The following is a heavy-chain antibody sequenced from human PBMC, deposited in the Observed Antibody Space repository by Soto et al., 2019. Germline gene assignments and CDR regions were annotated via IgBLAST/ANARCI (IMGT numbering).Heavy chain of an antibody. V-gene: IGHV3-30-3*01. CDR2: IAYDGSNK. J-gene: IGHJ4*02. Sequence: GGSLRLSCAASGFAFSTYVMHWVRQAPGKGLEWVAVIAYDGSNKYYADSVKGRFTISRDNSKNTLHLQMNSLRAEDTAVYYCARGRIAVAGTEPPPFDYWGQGTLVTVSS. CDR1: GFAFSTYV. D-gene: IGHD6-19*01. CDR3: ARGRIAVAGTEPPPFDY.